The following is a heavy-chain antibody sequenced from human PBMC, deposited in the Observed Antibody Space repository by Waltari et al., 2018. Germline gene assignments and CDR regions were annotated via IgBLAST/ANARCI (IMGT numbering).Heavy chain of an antibody. CDR3: AREIRGQWLVPFDY. D-gene: IGHD6-19*01. CDR1: GYTFTSYD. V-gene: IGHV1-8*03. CDR2: MNPNSGNT. J-gene: IGHJ4*02. Sequence: QVQLVQSGAEVKKPGASVKVSCKASGYTFTSYDINWVRQATGQGLEWMGWMNPNSGNTGYAQKFQGRVTITRNTSISTAYMELSRLRSDDTAVYYCAREIRGQWLVPFDYWGQGTLVTVSS.